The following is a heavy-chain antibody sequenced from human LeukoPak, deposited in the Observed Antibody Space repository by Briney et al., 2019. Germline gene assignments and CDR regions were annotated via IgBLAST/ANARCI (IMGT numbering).Heavy chain of an antibody. CDR1: GFIFSSYG. D-gene: IGHD4/OR15-4a*01. V-gene: IGHV3-30*02. CDR3: AKVSLNMVNDAFDI. Sequence: GGSLRLSCAASGFIFSSYGLHWVRQAPDKGLEWVAFIRYDGSRKYYADSVKGRFTISRDNSKNTLYLQMNGLRAEDTAMYYCAKVSLNMVNDAFDIWGQGTMVSVSS. J-gene: IGHJ3*02. CDR2: IRYDGSRK.